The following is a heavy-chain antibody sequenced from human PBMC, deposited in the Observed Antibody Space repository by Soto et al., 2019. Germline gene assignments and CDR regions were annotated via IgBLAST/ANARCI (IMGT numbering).Heavy chain of an antibody. Sequence: SETLSLTCTVSGGSISSGGYYWSWIRQHPGKGLEWIGYIYYSGSTYYNPSLKSRVTISVDTSKNQFSLKLSSVTAADTAVYYCARSRSGYGDDAFDIWGQGTMVTVSS. CDR2: IYYSGST. CDR3: ARSRSGYGDDAFDI. CDR1: GGSISSGGYY. D-gene: IGHD5-12*01. J-gene: IGHJ3*02. V-gene: IGHV4-31*03.